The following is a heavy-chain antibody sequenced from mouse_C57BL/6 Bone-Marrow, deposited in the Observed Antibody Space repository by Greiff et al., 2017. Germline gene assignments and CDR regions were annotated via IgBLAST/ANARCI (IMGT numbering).Heavy chain of an antibody. V-gene: IGHV1-76*01. CDR1: GYTFTDYY. CDR2: IYPGSGNT. J-gene: IGHJ2*01. D-gene: IGHD3-2*02. CDR3: ARGGSSVRYYFDY. Sequence: QVQLQQSGAELVRPGASVKLSCKASGYTFTDYYINWVKQRPGQGLEWIARIYPGSGNTHYNEKFKGKATLTAEKSSSTAYMQLSSLTSEDSAVYFCARGGSSVRYYFDYWGQGTTLTVSS.